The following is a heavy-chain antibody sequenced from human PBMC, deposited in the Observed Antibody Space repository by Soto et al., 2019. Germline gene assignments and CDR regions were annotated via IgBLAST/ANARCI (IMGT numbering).Heavy chain of an antibody. D-gene: IGHD3-16*01. V-gene: IGHV1-18*04. Sequence: VSEKVSCKASGYTFTSYGISWVRQAPGQGLEWMGWISAYTGNTNYAQKLQGRVTITTDTSTSTAYMELRSMRSDDTALYYCARQPTPRIIENWFDPWGQGTLV. CDR2: ISAYTGNT. CDR1: GYTFTSYG. J-gene: IGHJ5*02. CDR3: ARQPTPRIIENWFDP.